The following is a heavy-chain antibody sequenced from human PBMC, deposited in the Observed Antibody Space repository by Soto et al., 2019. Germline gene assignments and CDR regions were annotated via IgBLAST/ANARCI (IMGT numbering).Heavy chain of an antibody. J-gene: IGHJ6*02. Sequence: QVQLVESGGGVVQPGRSLRLSCAASGFTFSSYGMHWVRQAPGKGLECVAVISYDGSNKYYADSVKGRFTISRDNSKNTLYLQMNSLRAEDTAVYYCAKVDGIGYGDYGFGMDVWGQGTTVTVSS. V-gene: IGHV3-30*18. CDR2: ISYDGSNK. CDR1: GFTFSSYG. CDR3: AKVDGIGYGDYGFGMDV. D-gene: IGHD4-17*01.